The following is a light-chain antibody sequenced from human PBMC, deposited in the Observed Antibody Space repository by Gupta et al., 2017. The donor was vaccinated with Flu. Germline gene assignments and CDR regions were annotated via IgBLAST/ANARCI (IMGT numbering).Light chain of an antibody. CDR2: AAS. Sequence: DIQMTQSPSSLSASVGDRVTITCRTSQSISTYLNWYQQKPEKAPNLLIYAASNLQSGVPSRFSSGGSGKDFTLTISSLQPEDFASYYCQQSYSPHWTFGQGTKVEIK. CDR1: QSISTY. CDR3: QQSYSPHWT. V-gene: IGKV1-39*01. J-gene: IGKJ1*01.